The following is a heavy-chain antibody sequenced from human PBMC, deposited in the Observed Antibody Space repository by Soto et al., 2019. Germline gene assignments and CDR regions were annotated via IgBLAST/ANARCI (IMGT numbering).Heavy chain of an antibody. CDR2: ISGYNGDT. CDR1: GYTFTRYG. D-gene: IGHD2-8*01. CDR3: AKNGPPPYYYDGMDV. J-gene: IGHJ6*02. Sequence: QGQLVQSGAEVKKPGASVKVSCKASGYTFTRYGISWVRQAPGQGLEWMGWISGYNGDTNYAQKFQRRVTMTIDTSTSTAYMELRSLTSDDTAVYYCAKNGPPPYYYDGMDVWGQGTTVTVSS. V-gene: IGHV1-18*01.